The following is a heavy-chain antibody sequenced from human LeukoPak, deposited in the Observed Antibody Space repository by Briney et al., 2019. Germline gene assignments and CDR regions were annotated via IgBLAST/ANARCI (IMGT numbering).Heavy chain of an antibody. V-gene: IGHV4-34*01. Sequence: SETLSLTCAVYGGSFSGYYWSWIRQPPGKGLEWIGEINHSGSTNYNPSLKSRVTISVDTSENQFSLKLSSVTAADTAVYYCARGLTLGYCSGGSCYSMFRQLNAFDIWGQGTMVTVSS. CDR1: GGSFSGYY. J-gene: IGHJ3*02. CDR2: INHSGST. CDR3: ARGLTLGYCSGGSCYSMFRQLNAFDI. D-gene: IGHD2-15*01.